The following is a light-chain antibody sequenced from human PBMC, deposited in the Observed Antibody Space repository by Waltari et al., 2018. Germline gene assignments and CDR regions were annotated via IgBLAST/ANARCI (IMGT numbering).Light chain of an antibody. J-gene: IGKJ1*01. V-gene: IGKV3-11*01. CDR2: DAS. CDR1: QSVSSY. Sequence: EIVLTQSPATLSLSPGVRATLSCRASQSVSSYLAWYQQKPGQAPRPLIYDASNRATGIPARFSGSGSGTDFTLTISSLEPEDFAGYYCQQRSNWPPWTFGQGTKVEIK. CDR3: QQRSNWPPWT.